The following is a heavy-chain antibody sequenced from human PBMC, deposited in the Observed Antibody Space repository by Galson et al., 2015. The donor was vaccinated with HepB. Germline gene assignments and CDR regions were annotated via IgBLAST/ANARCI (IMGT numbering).Heavy chain of an antibody. CDR3: ARDRVGGHHSYYALDV. J-gene: IGHJ6*02. Sequence: SLRLSCAASGFTFSRYGMHWVRQVPGKGLEWVALVSDDGVNRVYADSVKGRFTLARDNSKNTLFLEMSSLRREDTAVYYCARDRVGGHHSYYALDVWGQGTTVTVS. V-gene: IGHV3-30*03. CDR1: GFTFSRYG. D-gene: IGHD3-3*01. CDR2: VSDDGVNR.